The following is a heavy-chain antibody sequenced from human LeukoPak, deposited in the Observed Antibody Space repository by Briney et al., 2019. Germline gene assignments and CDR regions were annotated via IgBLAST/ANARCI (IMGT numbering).Heavy chain of an antibody. CDR3: ARDELARGSPTLKEEYYFDY. CDR1: GCSISSYY. V-gene: IGHV4-4*07. CDR2: IYTSGST. J-gene: IGHJ4*02. D-gene: IGHD1-7*01. Sequence: SETLSLTCTVSGCSISSYYWSWIRQPAGKGLEWIGCIYTSGSTSYNASPKSRVTMSVDTSKNQFSLKLSSVTAANTAVYSCARDELARGSPTLKEEYYFDYWGQGTLVTVSS.